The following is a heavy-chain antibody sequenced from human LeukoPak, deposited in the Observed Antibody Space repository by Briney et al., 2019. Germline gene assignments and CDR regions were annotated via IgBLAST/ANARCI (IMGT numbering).Heavy chain of an antibody. V-gene: IGHV4-34*01. Sequence: SETLSLTCAVYGGSFSGYYWSWIRQPPGKGLEWIGEINHSGSTNYNPSLKSRVTISVDTSKNQFSLKLSSVTAADTAVYYCARHTSAAGTGYWGQGTLVTVSS. CDR3: ARHTSAAGTGY. CDR2: INHSGST. CDR1: GGSFSGYY. J-gene: IGHJ4*02. D-gene: IGHD6-13*01.